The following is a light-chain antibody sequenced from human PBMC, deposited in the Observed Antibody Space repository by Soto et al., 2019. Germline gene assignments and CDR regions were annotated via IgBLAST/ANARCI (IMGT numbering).Light chain of an antibody. V-gene: IGKV3-15*01. Sequence: ERAMTQSPGTLSASPGERATLSCRASQNVNVNLAWYQHKPGQAPRLLIHDASTRATGIPARFSGSESGTDFTLTISTLQSEDFAVYYCQQYNNWPRTFGQGTKLEIK. CDR1: QNVNVN. J-gene: IGKJ2*01. CDR2: DAS. CDR3: QQYNNWPRT.